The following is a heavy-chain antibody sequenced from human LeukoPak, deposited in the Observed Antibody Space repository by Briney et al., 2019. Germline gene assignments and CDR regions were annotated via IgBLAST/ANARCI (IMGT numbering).Heavy chain of an antibody. CDR2: INPSGGST. CDR1: GYTFTSYY. J-gene: IGHJ4*02. D-gene: IGHD2-2*01. CDR3: ARVGKYCSSSSCYGEWSLDY. V-gene: IGHV1-46*01. Sequence: GASVKVSCKASGYTFTSYYMHWVRQAPGQGLEWMGIINPSGGSTSYAQKFQGRVTMTRGTSTSTVYMELSSLRSEDTAVYYCARVGKYCSSSSCYGEWSLDYWGQGTLVTVSS.